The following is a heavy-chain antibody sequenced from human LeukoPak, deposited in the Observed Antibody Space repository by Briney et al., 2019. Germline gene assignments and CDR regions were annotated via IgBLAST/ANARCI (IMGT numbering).Heavy chain of an antibody. V-gene: IGHV4-59*02. J-gene: IGHJ4*02. CDR1: GGSVSSYY. CDR3: ARSKDILTGYCFDY. CDR2: MYYSGST. Sequence: SETLSLTCTVSGGSVSSYYWSWIRQPPGKGLEWIGYMYYSGSTNYNPSLKSRVTISVDTSKNQFSLKLRSVTAADTAVYYCARSKDILTGYCFDYWGQGTLVTVSS. D-gene: IGHD3-9*01.